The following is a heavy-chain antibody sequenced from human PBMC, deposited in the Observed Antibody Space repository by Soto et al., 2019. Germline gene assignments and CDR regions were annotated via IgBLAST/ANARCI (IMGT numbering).Heavy chain of an antibody. CDR1: GYTFTSYG. D-gene: IGHD2-15*01. J-gene: IGHJ4*02. V-gene: IGHV1-18*01. CDR2: ISAYNGNT. CDR3: ARDGSGGSCYACDY. Sequence: GASVKVSCKASGYTFTSYGISWVRQAPGQGLEWMGWISAYNGNTNYAQKLQGRVTMTRDTSTSTVYMEMRSLRSEDTAVYYCARDGSGGSCYACDYWGQGTLVTVSS.